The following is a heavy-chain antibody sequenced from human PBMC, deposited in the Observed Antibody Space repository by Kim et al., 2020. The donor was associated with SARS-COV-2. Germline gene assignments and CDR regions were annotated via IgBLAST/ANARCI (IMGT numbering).Heavy chain of an antibody. V-gene: IGHV3-43*01. Sequence: GGSLRLSCAASGFTFDDYTMHWVRQAPGKGLEWVSLISWDGGSTYYADSVKGRFTISRDNSKNSLYLQMNSLRTEDTALYYCAKDGDSSSWLWFDPWGQGTLVTVSS. J-gene: IGHJ5*02. CDR1: GFTFDDYT. D-gene: IGHD6-13*01. CDR3: AKDGDSSSWLWFDP. CDR2: ISWDGGST.